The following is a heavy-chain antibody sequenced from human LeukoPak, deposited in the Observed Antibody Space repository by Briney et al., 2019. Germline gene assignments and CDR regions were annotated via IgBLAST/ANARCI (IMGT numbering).Heavy chain of an antibody. CDR1: GGTFSSYA. V-gene: IGHV1-69*01. J-gene: IGHJ2*01. CDR2: IIPIFGTA. CDR3: ARGAGDYWYFDL. Sequence: SVKVSCKASGGTFSSYAIRWVRQAPGQGLEWMGGIIPIFGTANYAQKFQGRVTITADESTSTAYMELSSLRFEDTAVYYCARGAGDYWYFDLWGRGTLVTVSS. D-gene: IGHD4-17*01.